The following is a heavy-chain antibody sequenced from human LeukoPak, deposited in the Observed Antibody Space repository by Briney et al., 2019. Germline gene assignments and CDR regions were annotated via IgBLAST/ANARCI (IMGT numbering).Heavy chain of an antibody. V-gene: IGHV4-39*07. CDR2: IYYSGST. CDR1: GGSISSSSYY. CDR3: ATPRGGEMATIFDY. D-gene: IGHD5-24*01. J-gene: IGHJ4*02. Sequence: SETLSLTCTVSGGSISSSSYYWGWIRQPPGKGLEWTGSIYYSGSTYYNPSLKSRVTISVDTSKNQFSLKLSSVTAADTAVYYCATPRGGEMATIFDYWGQGTLVTVSS.